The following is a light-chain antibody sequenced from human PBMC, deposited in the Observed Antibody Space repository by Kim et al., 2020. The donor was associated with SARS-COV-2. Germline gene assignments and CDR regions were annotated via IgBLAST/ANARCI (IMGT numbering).Light chain of an antibody. Sequence: IVLTQSPGTLSLSPGERATLSCRASQSVRSSYLAWYQQKLGQAPRLLIYGASSRAAGIPDRFSGSGSGTEFTLTISRLEPEDSAVYYCQQYGSSPGTFGQGTKVDIK. J-gene: IGKJ1*01. CDR1: QSVRSSY. CDR2: GAS. V-gene: IGKV3-20*01. CDR3: QQYGSSPGT.